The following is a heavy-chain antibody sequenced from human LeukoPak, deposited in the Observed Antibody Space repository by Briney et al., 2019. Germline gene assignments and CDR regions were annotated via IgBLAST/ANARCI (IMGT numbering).Heavy chain of an antibody. D-gene: IGHD6-19*01. V-gene: IGHV3-23*03. CDR1: GFTFSSYA. CDR2: IYSGGST. CDR3: AKLGGPSGSYDY. Sequence: AGGSLRLSCAASGFTFSSYAMSWVRQAPGKGLEWVSVIYSGGSTYYADSVKGRFTISRDNSKNTLYLQMNSLRAEDTAVYYCAKLGGPSGSYDYWGQGTLVTVSS. J-gene: IGHJ4*02.